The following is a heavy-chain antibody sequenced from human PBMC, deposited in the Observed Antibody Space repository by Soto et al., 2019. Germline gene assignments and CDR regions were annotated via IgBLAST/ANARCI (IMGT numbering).Heavy chain of an antibody. CDR1: GGTFSSYA. D-gene: IGHD3-3*01. CDR3: ARVYYFWSGYGYYGMDV. Sequence: GASVKVSCKASGGTFSSYAISWVRQAPGQGLEWMGGIIPIFGTANYAQKFQGRVTITADESTSTAYMELSSLRSEDTAVYYCARVYYFWSGYGYYGMDVWGQGTTVTVSS. V-gene: IGHV1-69*13. J-gene: IGHJ6*02. CDR2: IIPIFGTA.